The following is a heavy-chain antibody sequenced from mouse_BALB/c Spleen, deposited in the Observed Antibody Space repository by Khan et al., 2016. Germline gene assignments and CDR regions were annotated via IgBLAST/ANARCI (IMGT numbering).Heavy chain of an antibody. D-gene: IGHD2-3*01. J-gene: IGHJ2*01. Sequence: VQLKESGPGLVKPSQSLSLTCTVTGYSITSDYAWNWIRQFPGNKLEWMGYISYSGSTSYNPSLKSRISITRDTSKNQFFLQLNSVTTEDTATYYCARWSDGYYAYWGQGTTLTVSS. V-gene: IGHV3-2*02. CDR2: ISYSGST. CDR1: GYSITSDYA. CDR3: ARWSDGYYAY.